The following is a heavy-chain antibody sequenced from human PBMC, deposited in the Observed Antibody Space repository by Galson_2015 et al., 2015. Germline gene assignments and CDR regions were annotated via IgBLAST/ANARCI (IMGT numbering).Heavy chain of an antibody. J-gene: IGHJ6*02. D-gene: IGHD2-2*01. V-gene: IGHV1-3*01. CDR2: INAGNGNT. CDR3: ARDKGCSSTSCYDRYYYGMDV. CDR1: GYTFTSYA. Sequence: SVKVSCKASGYTFTSYAMHWVRQAPGQRLEWMGWINAGNGNTKYSQKFQGRVTITRDTSASTAYMELSSLRSEDTAVYYCARDKGCSSTSCYDRYYYGMDVWGQGTTATVSS.